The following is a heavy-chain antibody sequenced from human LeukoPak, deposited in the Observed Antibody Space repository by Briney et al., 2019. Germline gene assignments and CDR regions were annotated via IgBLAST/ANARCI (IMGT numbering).Heavy chain of an antibody. D-gene: IGHD2-2*02. J-gene: IGHJ4*02. Sequence: ASVKVSCKASGYTFTSYGISWVRQGPGQGLEWMGWISAYNGNTNYAQKLQGRVTMTTDTSTSTAYMELRSLRSDDTAVYYCARDCSSTSCYSYWGQGTLVTVSS. CDR2: ISAYNGNT. CDR3: ARDCSSTSCYSY. CDR1: GYTFTSYG. V-gene: IGHV1-18*01.